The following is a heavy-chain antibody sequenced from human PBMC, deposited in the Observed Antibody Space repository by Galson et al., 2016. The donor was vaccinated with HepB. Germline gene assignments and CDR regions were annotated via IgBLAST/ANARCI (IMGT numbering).Heavy chain of an antibody. CDR3: ARSYLLGRGFGW. CDR2: TFYRSNWQN. Sequence: CAISGDSVSSNSAGWNWIRQSPSRGLEWLGRTFYRSNWQNDYAESVRSRITINPDTSKNQFSLQLNSVTPEDTAVYYCARSYLLGRGFGWWGQGTLVTVSS. J-gene: IGHJ4*02. V-gene: IGHV6-1*01. CDR1: GDSVSSNSAG. D-gene: IGHD7-27*01.